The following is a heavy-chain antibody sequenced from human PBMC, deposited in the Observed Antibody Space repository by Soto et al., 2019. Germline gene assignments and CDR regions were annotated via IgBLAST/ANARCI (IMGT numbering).Heavy chain of an antibody. CDR3: ARGYGDSHDY. J-gene: IGHJ4*02. CDR1: GGTFSSYT. D-gene: IGHD4-17*01. V-gene: IGHV1-69*02. Sequence: QVQLVQSGAEVKKTGSSVKVSCKASGGTFSSYTISWVRQAPGQGLEWMGRIIPMFGIANYAQKFQGRVTITADKTTSTAYMELSSLRSEDTAVYYCARGYGDSHDYWGQGTLVTVSS. CDR2: IIPMFGIA.